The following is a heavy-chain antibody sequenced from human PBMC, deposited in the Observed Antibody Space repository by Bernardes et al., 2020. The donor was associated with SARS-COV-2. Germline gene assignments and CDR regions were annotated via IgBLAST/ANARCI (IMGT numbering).Heavy chain of an antibody. CDR1: GFTVSRYW. J-gene: IGHJ1*01. CDR2: IYSDGSST. D-gene: IGHD2-15*01. V-gene: IGHV3-74*01. Sequence: GGSLRLSCAASGFTVSRYWMHWIRQAPGKGLVWVSRIYSDGSSTTDAAAVKGRITMSRDNAKNTLYLQMNILTADDTAVYYCTREPYDISSSYSGSGDFRRCGQGNLVTVSS. CDR3: TREPYDISSSYSGSGDFRR.